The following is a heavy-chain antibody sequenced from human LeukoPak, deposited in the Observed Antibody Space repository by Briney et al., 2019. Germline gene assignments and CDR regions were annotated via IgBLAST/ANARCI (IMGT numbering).Heavy chain of an antibody. V-gene: IGHV1-46*01. CDR2: INPRGDST. D-gene: IGHD2-8*01. CDR3: ARKWSSRDWFDP. Sequence: GASVKVSCKTSGYIFTTYSIHWVRRAPGQGLEWLGVINPRGDSTVYAQNFQGRFTMTSDTSTSTIYMELSGLKSEDTGLYFCARKWSSRDWFDPWGQGTLVTVSS. J-gene: IGHJ5*02. CDR1: GYIFTTYS.